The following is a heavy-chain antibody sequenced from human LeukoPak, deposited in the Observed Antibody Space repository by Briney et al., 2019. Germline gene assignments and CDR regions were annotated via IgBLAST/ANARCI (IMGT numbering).Heavy chain of an antibody. J-gene: IGHJ5*02. CDR2: IYHSGST. CDR3: ARTVGTFWDNWFDP. V-gene: IGHV4-38-2*02. CDR1: GYSISSGYY. Sequence: SETLSLTCTVSGYSISSGYYWGWIRQPPGKGLEWIGSIYHSGSTYYNPSLKSRVTISVDTSKNQFSLKLSSVTAADTAVYYCARTVGTFWDNWFDPWGQGTLVTVSS. D-gene: IGHD7-27*01.